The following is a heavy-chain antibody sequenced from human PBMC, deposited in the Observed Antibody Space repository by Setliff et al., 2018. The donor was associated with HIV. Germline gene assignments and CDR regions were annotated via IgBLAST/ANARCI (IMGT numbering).Heavy chain of an antibody. CDR1: GYTFTSYY. J-gene: IGHJ3*01. CDR3: ARGQASNDYGVSF. Sequence: ASVKVSCKASGYTFTSYYLHWVRQAPGQGLEWMGWIGPYNDRTEYAQEFQGRVSLTIDTSASTAHMELRSLRSDDTAVYYCARGQASNDYGVSFWGQGTMVTVSS. CDR2: IGPYNDRT. V-gene: IGHV1-18*04. D-gene: IGHD4-17*01.